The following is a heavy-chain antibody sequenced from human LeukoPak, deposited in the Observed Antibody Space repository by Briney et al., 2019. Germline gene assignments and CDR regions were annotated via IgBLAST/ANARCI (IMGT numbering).Heavy chain of an antibody. CDR2: IYHSGST. V-gene: IGHV4-38-2*02. CDR3: ARLRGLGPSAAFDI. D-gene: IGHD2-15*01. J-gene: IGHJ3*02. Sequence: PSETLSLTCTVSGYSISSGYYWGWIRQPPGKGLEWIGSIYHSGSTYYNPSLKSRVTISVDTSKNQFSLKLNSVTAADTAVYYCARLRGLGPSAAFDIWGQGTMVTVSS. CDR1: GYSISSGYY.